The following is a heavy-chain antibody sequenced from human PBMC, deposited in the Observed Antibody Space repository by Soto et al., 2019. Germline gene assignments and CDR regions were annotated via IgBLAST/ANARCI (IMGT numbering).Heavy chain of an antibody. CDR3: AREGRHYDSRSGYYVGLSDL. CDR1: GFAFSSYS. Sequence: EVQLVESGGGLVKPGGSLRLSCAASGFAFSSYSMNWFRQAPGKGLAWISYISTSATTIYYADSVRGRFTVSRDNGKNSLYLQMTSLRDEDTALYYCAREGRHYDSRSGYYVGLSDLWGQGTLVTVSS. D-gene: IGHD3-3*01. CDR2: ISTSATTI. J-gene: IGHJ5*02. V-gene: IGHV3-48*02.